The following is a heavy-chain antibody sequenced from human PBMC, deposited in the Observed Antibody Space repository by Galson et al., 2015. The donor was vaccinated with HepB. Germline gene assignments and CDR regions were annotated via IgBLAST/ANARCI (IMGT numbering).Heavy chain of an antibody. Sequence: SLRLSCAASGFTFSSYWMSWVRQAPGKGLEWVAIIKGDASERLYVDSVKGRFTISRDNAENSVYLQMNSLRAEDTAVYYCATDWRDGDYRSNDHWGQGTLVTVSS. CDR1: GFTFSSYW. CDR2: IKGDASER. V-gene: IGHV3-7*03. J-gene: IGHJ4*02. D-gene: IGHD4-17*01. CDR3: ATDWRDGDYRSNDH.